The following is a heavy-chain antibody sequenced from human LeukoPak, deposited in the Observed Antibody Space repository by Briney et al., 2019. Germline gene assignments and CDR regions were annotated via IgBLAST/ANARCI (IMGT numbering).Heavy chain of an antibody. Sequence: GGSLRLSCAASGITLSNYGMSWVHQAPGKGLEWVAGISDSGGRTNYADSVKGRFTISRDNPKNTLYLQMNSLRAEDTAVYFCAKRGVVIRVILVGFHKEAYYFDSWGQGALVTVSS. J-gene: IGHJ4*02. CDR3: AKRGVVIRVILVGFHKEAYYFDS. CDR2: ISDSGGRT. D-gene: IGHD3-22*01. V-gene: IGHV3-23*01. CDR1: GITLSNYG.